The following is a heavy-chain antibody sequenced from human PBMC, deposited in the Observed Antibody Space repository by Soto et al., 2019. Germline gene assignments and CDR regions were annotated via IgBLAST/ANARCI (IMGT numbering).Heavy chain of an antibody. D-gene: IGHD3-22*01. Sequence: SVKFSCDASGDTFSTYAISWVRQAPGQWLEWLGGIIPILGTPSYAQRFQGRVTITADKSTSTAYMELSSLRSEDTAVYYCARERSRYDRSGYYRPDYWGQGTLVTVSS. CDR2: IIPILGTP. V-gene: IGHV1-69*06. J-gene: IGHJ4*02. CDR1: GDTFSTYA. CDR3: ARERSRYDRSGYYRPDY.